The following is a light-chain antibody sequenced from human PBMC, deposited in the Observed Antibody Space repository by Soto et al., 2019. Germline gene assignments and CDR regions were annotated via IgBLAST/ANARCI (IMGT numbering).Light chain of an antibody. V-gene: IGKV3-11*01. CDR3: QQRSNWPPIT. CDR1: QSVSSY. CDR2: DAS. J-gene: IGKJ5*01. Sequence: ETFFTQSPATLSLSPGERAPLSCRASQSVSSYLAWYQQKPGQAPRLLIYDASNRATGIPARFSGSGSGTDFTLTISSLEPEDFAVYYCQQRSNWPPITFGQGTRLEIK.